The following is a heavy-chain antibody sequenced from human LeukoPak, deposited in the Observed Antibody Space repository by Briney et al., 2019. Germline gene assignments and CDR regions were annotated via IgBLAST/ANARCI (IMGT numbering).Heavy chain of an antibody. CDR2: ISWDGGST. Sequence: PGGSLRLSCAASGFTFDDYAMHWVRQAPGKGLEWVSLISWDGGSTYYADSVKGRFTISRDNSKNSLYLQMNSLRAEDTALYYCAKTHGSGPDYYYYYMDVWGKGTTVTVSS. V-gene: IGHV3-43D*03. CDR3: AKTHGSGPDYYYYYMDV. J-gene: IGHJ6*03. CDR1: GFTFDDYA. D-gene: IGHD3-10*01.